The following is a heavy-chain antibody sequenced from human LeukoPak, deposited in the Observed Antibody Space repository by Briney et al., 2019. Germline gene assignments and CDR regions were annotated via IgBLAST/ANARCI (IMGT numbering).Heavy chain of an antibody. CDR2: IYPDDSDT. V-gene: IGHV5-51*01. J-gene: IGHJ6*02. Sequence: GESLKISCKGSEYRFTSYWIGWVRQMPGEGLEWMGIIYPDDSDTRYSPSFQGQVTISVDKSISTAYLQWSSLKASDTAIYYCARHNYGDYVKHYYYYGMDVWGQGTTVTVSS. D-gene: IGHD4-17*01. CDR1: EYRFTSYW. CDR3: ARHNYGDYVKHYYYYGMDV.